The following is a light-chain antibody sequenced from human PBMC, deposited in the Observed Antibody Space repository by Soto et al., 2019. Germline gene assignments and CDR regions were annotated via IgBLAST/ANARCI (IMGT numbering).Light chain of an antibody. J-gene: IGLJ2*01. Sequence: QSALTQPASVSGSPGQSITISCTGTSSDVGGYSYVSWYQQHPGKAPKLMICDVSNRPSGVSNRFSGSKSDNTASLTISGLQAEDEADYYCSSYTSSRTVVFGGGTKMTVL. CDR2: DVS. CDR3: SSYTSSRTVV. V-gene: IGLV2-14*01. CDR1: SSDVGGYSY.